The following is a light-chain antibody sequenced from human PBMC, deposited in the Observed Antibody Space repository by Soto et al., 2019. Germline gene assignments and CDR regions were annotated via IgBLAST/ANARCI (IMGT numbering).Light chain of an antibody. Sequence: DIQMTQSPSTLSASVGDRVTITCRASQSISSWLAWYQQKPGKAPNLLIYKASSLESGVPSRFSRSGSGTECTLTISSLQPDDFATYYCQHYNKYLWTFGQGTKVEI. CDR3: QHYNKYLWT. CDR2: KAS. J-gene: IGKJ1*01. V-gene: IGKV1-5*03. CDR1: QSISSW.